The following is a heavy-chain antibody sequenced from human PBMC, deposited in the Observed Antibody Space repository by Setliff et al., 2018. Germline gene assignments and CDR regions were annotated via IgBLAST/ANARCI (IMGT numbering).Heavy chain of an antibody. Sequence: SETLSLTCSVSGDSMSFSYWSWIRQPPGKGLEWIGYIYYSGSTDSHPSLKSRVSISIDTSKNQFSLKLSSVTAADTAVYYCARKGISALSGAFDMWGQGTMVTVSS. J-gene: IGHJ3*02. V-gene: IGHV4-59*12. CDR2: IYYSGST. CDR1: GDSMSFSY. CDR3: ARKGISALSGAFDM. D-gene: IGHD1-26*01.